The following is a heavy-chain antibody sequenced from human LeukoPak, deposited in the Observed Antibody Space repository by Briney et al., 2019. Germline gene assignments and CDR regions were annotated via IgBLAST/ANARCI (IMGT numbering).Heavy chain of an antibody. V-gene: IGHV4-39*07. J-gene: IGHJ4*02. CDR3: ARDSSSWHGRGYFDY. D-gene: IGHD6-13*01. CDR2: IYYSGST. Sequence: KPSETLSLTCTVSGGSISSSSYYWGWIRQPPRKGLEWIGSIYYSGSTYYNPSLKSRVTISVDTSKNQFSLKLSSVTAADTAVYYCARDSSSWHGRGYFDYWGQGTLVTVSS. CDR1: GGSISSSSYY.